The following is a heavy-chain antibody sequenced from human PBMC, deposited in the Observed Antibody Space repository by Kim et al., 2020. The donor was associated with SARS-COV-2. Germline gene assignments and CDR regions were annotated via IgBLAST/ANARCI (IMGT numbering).Heavy chain of an antibody. Sequence: SVKVSCKASGGTFSSYAISWVRQAPGQGLEWMGGIIPIFGTANYAQKFQGRVTITADESTSTAYMELSSLRSEDTAVYYCARDSIAVAGDYYYGMDVWGQGTTVTVSS. V-gene: IGHV1-69*13. J-gene: IGHJ6*02. D-gene: IGHD6-19*01. CDR1: GGTFSSYA. CDR2: IIPIFGTA. CDR3: ARDSIAVAGDYYYGMDV.